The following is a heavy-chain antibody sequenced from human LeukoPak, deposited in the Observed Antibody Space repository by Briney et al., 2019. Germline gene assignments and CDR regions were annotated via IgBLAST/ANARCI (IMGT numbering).Heavy chain of an antibody. CDR2: INPNSGGT. D-gene: IGHD3-3*01. CDR3: VRGGRITIFGVVIKQSGFFDY. Sequence: ASVKVSCKASGYTFTGYSMHWVRQAPGQGLEWMGWINPNSGGTNYAQKFQGRVTMTRDTSISTAYMELSRLRSDDTAVYYCVRGGRITIFGVVIKQSGFFDYWGQGTLVTVSS. V-gene: IGHV1-2*02. CDR1: GYTFTGYS. J-gene: IGHJ4*02.